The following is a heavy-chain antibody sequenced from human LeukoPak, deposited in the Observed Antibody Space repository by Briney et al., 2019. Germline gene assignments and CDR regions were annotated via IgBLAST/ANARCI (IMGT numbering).Heavy chain of an antibody. J-gene: IGHJ4*02. V-gene: IGHV3-53*01. CDR3: ASLSPLYYDSSGYSY. CDR2: IYSGDST. D-gene: IGHD3-22*01. CDR1: GFPVSSNY. Sequence: PGGPLRLSCAASGFPVSSNYMSWVRQAPGKGLEWVSVIYSGDSTYYADSVKGRFTISRDNSKNTLYLQMNSLRAEDTAVYYCASLSPLYYDSSGYSYWGQGTLVTVSS.